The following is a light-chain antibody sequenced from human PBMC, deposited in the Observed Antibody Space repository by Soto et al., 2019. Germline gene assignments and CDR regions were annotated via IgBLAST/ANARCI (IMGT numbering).Light chain of an antibody. CDR2: GAS. CDR1: QSVSSSY. V-gene: IGKV3-20*01. Sequence: EIVLTQSPGTLSLSPGERATLSCRASQSVSSSYLAWYQQKPGQAPRLLIYGASSRDTGIPDRFSGSGSGTDFNSSTRSLEPNDVAVYYCQQDCSSPPYTFGQGTKLESK. J-gene: IGKJ2*01. CDR3: QQDCSSPPYT.